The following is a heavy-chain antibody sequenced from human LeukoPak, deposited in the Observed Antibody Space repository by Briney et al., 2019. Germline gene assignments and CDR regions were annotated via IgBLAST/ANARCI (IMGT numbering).Heavy chain of an antibody. V-gene: IGHV4-59*12. Sequence: SETPSLTCTVSGDSIDSYYWSWIRQPPGKGLEWIGYIYYRGTTSYNPFLKSRVTISVDTSKNQFSLKLNSVTAADTAVYYCARLPRYGGYDHFDYWGQGILVIVSS. D-gene: IGHD5-12*01. CDR1: GDSIDSYY. J-gene: IGHJ4*02. CDR2: IYYRGTT. CDR3: ARLPRYGGYDHFDY.